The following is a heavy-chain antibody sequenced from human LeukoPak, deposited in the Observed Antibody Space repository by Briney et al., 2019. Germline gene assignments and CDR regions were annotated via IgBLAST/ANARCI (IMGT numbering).Heavy chain of an antibody. CDR2: INHSGST. Sequence: PSETLSLTCAVYGGSFSGYYWSWIRQPPGKGLEWIGEINHSGSTNYNPSLKSRVTISVDTSKNQFSLKLSSVTAADTAVYYCARGRRMYCSSTSCSRYFDYWGQGTLVTVSS. D-gene: IGHD2-2*01. CDR3: ARGRRMYCSSTSCSRYFDY. J-gene: IGHJ4*02. CDR1: GGSFSGYY. V-gene: IGHV4-34*01.